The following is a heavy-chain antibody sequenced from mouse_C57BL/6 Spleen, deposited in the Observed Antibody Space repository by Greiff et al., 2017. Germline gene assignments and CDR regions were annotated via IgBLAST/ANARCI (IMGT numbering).Heavy chain of an antibody. Sequence: EVKLVESGGGLVKPGGSLKLSCAASGFTFSSYALSWVRQTPEKRLEWVATISDGGSYTYYPDNVKGRFTISSDNAKNNLYLQMSHLKSEDTAMYYCARAQLTETGWFAYWGQGTLVTVSA. D-gene: IGHD4-1*01. CDR2: ISDGGSYT. V-gene: IGHV5-4*03. CDR3: ARAQLTETGWFAY. J-gene: IGHJ3*01. CDR1: GFTFSSYA.